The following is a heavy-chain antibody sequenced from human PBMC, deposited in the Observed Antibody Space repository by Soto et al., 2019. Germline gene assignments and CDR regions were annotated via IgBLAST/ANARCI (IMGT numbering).Heavy chain of an antibody. CDR2: ISGGGETT. V-gene: IGHV3-23*01. CDR3: AFNSGSGSYYFDY. CDR1: GFTFSSYA. Sequence: GGSLRLSCTASGFTFSSYAMWWVRQAPGKGLECVSAISGGGETTYYADSVKGRFTISRDNSKNTLYLQMNSLRAEDTAVYYCAFNSGSGSYYFDYWGQGTLVTVSS. J-gene: IGHJ4*02. D-gene: IGHD3-10*01.